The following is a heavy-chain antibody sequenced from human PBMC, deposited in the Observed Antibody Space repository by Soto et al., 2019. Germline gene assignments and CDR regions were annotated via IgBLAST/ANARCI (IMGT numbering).Heavy chain of an antibody. D-gene: IGHD3-22*01. Sequence: GASVKVSCKASGGTFSSYAISWVRQAPGQGLEWMGGIIPIFGTANYAQKFQGRVTITADESTSTAYMELSSLRSEDTAVYYCARARASVVVKEFDDWGQGTLVTVAS. V-gene: IGHV1-69*13. CDR1: GGTFSSYA. CDR3: ARARASVVVKEFDD. J-gene: IGHJ4*02. CDR2: IIPIFGTA.